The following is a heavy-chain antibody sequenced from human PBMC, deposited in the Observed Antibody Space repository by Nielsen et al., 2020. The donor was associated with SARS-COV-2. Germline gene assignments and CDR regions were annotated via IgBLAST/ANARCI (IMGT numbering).Heavy chain of an antibody. V-gene: IGHV3-21*01. CDR2: ITMSGRYM. D-gene: IGHD2-2*01. J-gene: IGHJ4*02. CDR1: GFSFTSYT. CDR3: ARVRGLVPTTPWGYYFDY. Sequence: GGSLRLSCATSGFSFTSYTMNWVRQAPGKGLEWVSSITMSGRYMYYADSLRGRFTVSRDNAENSLFLQMSSLRDEDTAVYYCARVRGLVPTTPWGYYFDYWGQGTLVTVSS.